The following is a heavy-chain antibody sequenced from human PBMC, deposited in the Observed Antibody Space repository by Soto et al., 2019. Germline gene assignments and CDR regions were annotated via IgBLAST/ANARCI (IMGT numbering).Heavy chain of an antibody. Sequence: GGSLRLSCVASRFTFRSYAMSWVRQAPGKGLEWVSGINPGGSSTFYADSVRGRFTISRDNAKNTVYLQMNSLRVEDTAKYYCVKEWTPRRAFGYWGQGTPVTVSS. V-gene: IGHV3-23*01. D-gene: IGHD3-10*01. CDR1: RFTFRSYA. CDR2: INPGGSST. J-gene: IGHJ4*02. CDR3: VKEWTPRRAFGY.